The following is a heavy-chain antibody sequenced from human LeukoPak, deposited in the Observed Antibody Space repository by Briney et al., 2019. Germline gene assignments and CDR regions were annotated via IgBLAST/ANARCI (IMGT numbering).Heavy chain of an antibody. D-gene: IGHD2-2*02. CDR3: ARDNYCSSTDCYNFDY. V-gene: IGHV3-33*01. Sequence: GGSLRLSCAASGFAFSGYGMHWVRQAPGKGLEWVAVIWYDGSNKYYEDSVKGRFTISRDTSTNTLYLQMNSLRVDDTAVYYCARDNYCSSTDCYNFDYWGKGTLVTVSS. CDR2: IWYDGSNK. J-gene: IGHJ4*02. CDR1: GFAFSGYG.